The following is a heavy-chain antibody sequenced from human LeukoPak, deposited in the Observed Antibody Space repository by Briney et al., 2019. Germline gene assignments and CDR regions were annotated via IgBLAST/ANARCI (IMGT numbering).Heavy chain of an antibody. CDR3: VRDGWNYYDTSGYYHFYV. CDR2: ISFNSNYI. D-gene: IGHD3-22*01. V-gene: IGHV3-21*01. CDR1: GFTFSSYS. J-gene: IGHJ3*01. Sequence: PGGSLRLSCAASGFTFSSYSMNWVRQAPGKGLEWVSSISFNSNYIYSADSVKGRFTISRDNAKNALYLQMKSRTAEDTAVYYCVRDGWNYYDTSGYYHFYVWGPGTTVTVSS.